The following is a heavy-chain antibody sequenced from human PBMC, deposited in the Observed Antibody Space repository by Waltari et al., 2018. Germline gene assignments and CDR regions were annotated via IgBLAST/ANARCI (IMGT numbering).Heavy chain of an antibody. CDR3: ARGRHGYIQDVFDI. D-gene: IGHD5-12*01. CDR2: ISSSTTT. Sequence: EVQLVESGGGMVQPGESLRLSCAASGFTFSSYNMNWVRQAPGKGLELVSYISSSTTTYYADYVKGRFTISRDNAKNSLYLQMNSLRAEDTALYYCARGRHGYIQDVFDIWGQGTMVSVSS. V-gene: IGHV3-48*01. CDR1: GFTFSSYN. J-gene: IGHJ3*02.